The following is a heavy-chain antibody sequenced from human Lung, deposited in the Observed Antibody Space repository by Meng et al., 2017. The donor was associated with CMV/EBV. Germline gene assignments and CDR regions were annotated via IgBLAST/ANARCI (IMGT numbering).Heavy chain of an antibody. CDR2: IYYTGST. V-gene: IGHV4-59*01. D-gene: IGHD5-12*01. CDR3: ARATGGNGLVAYYYYGLDV. J-gene: IGHJ6*02. Sequence: LXXAVSGGSISGYYWSWIRQPPGKGLEWIGYIYYTGSTNYNPSLKSRVIISLDTSKNQFSLKLRSVTAADTAVYYCARATGGNGLVAYYYYGLDVWXQGTXVTVAS. CDR1: GGSISGYY.